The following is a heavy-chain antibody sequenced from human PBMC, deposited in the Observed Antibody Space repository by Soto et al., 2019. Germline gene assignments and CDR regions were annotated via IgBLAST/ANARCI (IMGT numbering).Heavy chain of an antibody. D-gene: IGHD6-19*01. V-gene: IGHV4-59*01. J-gene: IGHJ5*02. Sequence: SETVSLTCTFSCGSISSYYWSWIRQPPGKGLEWIGYIYYSGSTNYNPSLKSRVTISVDTSKNQFSLKLSSVTAADTAVYYCARDPDSSGWFDPWGQGTLVTVSS. CDR1: CGSISSYY. CDR2: IYYSGST. CDR3: ARDPDSSGWFDP.